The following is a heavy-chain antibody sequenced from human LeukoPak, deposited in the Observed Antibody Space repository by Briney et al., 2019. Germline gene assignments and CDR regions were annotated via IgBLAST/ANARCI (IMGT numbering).Heavy chain of an antibody. D-gene: IGHD3-10*01. CDR2: IYYSGST. CDR3: ARSPHIWFAERGWFDP. J-gene: IGHJ5*02. Sequence: SETLSLTCTVSGVSINSGDYYWVWIRQPPGKGLEWIVSIYYSGSTSYNPSLKSRVTMTVDTSKSQFSLKLSSVTAADTAVYFCARSPHIWFAERGWFDPWGQGTLVTVSS. V-gene: IGHV4-39*07. CDR1: GVSINSGDYY.